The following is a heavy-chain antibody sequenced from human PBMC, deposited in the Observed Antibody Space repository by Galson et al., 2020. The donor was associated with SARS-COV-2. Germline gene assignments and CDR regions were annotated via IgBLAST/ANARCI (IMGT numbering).Heavy chain of an antibody. J-gene: IGHJ4*02. V-gene: IGHV3-21*01. Sequence: GGSLRLSCAASGFNFSSYSMNWVRQAPGKGLEWVSSISSSSSYIYYADSVKGRFTISRDNAKNSLYLQMNSLRAEDTAVYYCARDLYGGNSCLDYWGQGTLVTVSS. CDR2: ISSSSSYI. D-gene: IGHD2-21*02. CDR1: GFNFSSYS. CDR3: ARDLYGGNSCLDY.